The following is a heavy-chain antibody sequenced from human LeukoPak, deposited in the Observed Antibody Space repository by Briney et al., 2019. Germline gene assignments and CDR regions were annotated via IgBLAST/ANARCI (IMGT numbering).Heavy chain of an antibody. CDR3: ARDHYYRSGSYYVY. CDR1: GFTFSAYY. D-gene: IGHD3-10*01. V-gene: IGHV3-7*04. CDR2: IKQDESEK. Sequence: PGGSLRLSCAASGFTFSAYYMSWVRQAPGKGLEWVANIKQDESEKYYVDSVKGRFTISRDNAKNSLYLQMNSLRAEDTAVYYCARDHYYRSGSYYVYWGQGTLVTVSS. J-gene: IGHJ4*02.